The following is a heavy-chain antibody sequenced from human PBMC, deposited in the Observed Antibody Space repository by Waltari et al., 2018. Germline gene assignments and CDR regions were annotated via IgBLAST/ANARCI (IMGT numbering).Heavy chain of an antibody. V-gene: IGHV1-2*06. CDR1: GYTFTGYY. J-gene: IGHJ4*02. CDR3: ASLAYCSSTSCQSLDY. D-gene: IGHD2-2*01. Sequence: QVQLVQSGAEVKKPGASVKVSCKASGYTFTGYYMHWVRQAPGQGLEWMGRINPNSGGTNYAQKVQGRVTMTRDTSISTAYMGLSRLRSDDTAVYYCASLAYCSSTSCQSLDYWGQGTLVTVSS. CDR2: INPNSGGT.